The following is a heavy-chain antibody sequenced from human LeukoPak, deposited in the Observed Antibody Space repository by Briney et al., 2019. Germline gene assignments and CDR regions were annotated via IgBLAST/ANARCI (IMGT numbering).Heavy chain of an antibody. CDR3: ARFHTSGYYRHFDF. Sequence: SEALSLTCTVSGGSISTGGYYWSWIRQHPGKGLEWIAYIYYSGSTYYNPSLKSRVTISVDTSKNQFSLKLSSVTAADTAVYYCARFHTSGYYRHFDFWGQGTLVTVSS. D-gene: IGHD3-22*01. V-gene: IGHV4-31*03. CDR2: IYYSGST. CDR1: GGSISTGGYY. J-gene: IGHJ4*02.